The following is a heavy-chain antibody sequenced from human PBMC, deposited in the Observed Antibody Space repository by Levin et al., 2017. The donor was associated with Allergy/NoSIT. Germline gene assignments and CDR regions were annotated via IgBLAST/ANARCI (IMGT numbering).Heavy chain of an antibody. CDR1: VGSFSGYY. CDR3: AREEGRADAGYYYDYYMDG. D-gene: IGHD3-10*01. J-gene: IGHJ6*03. V-gene: IGHV4-34*01. Sequence: SQTLSLTCAVYVGSFSGYYWSWIRQPPGKGLEWIGEINHSGSTNYNPSLKSRVTISVDTSKNQFSLKLSSVTAADTAVYYCAREEGRADAGYYYDYYMDGWGKGTTVTVSS. CDR2: INHSGST.